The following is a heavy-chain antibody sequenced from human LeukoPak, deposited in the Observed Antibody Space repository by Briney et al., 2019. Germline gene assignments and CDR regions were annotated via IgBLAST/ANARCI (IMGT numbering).Heavy chain of an antibody. CDR1: GASISLYY. J-gene: IGHJ4*02. V-gene: IGHV4-59*01. CDR2: IDHGGST. Sequence: SETLSLTCTVSGASISLYYWTWIRQPPGKGLEWIGYIDHGGSTNSNPSLKSRVTMSIDTSKNQFSLKLYSVTAADTAVYYCATRKLGNDYWGQGTLVTVSS. CDR3: ATRKLGNDY. D-gene: IGHD7-27*01.